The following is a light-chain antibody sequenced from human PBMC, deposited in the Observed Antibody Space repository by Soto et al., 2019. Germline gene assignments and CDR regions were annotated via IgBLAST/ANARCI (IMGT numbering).Light chain of an antibody. Sequence: EIVMTQSPATLSVSPGERATLSCRASQSVSSNLAWYQRKPGQAPRLLIYGASTLQSGVPSRFSGSGSGTEFTLTISSLQPEDFATYYCQQLNSYPITFGQGTRLEIK. V-gene: IGKV3-15*01. CDR1: QSVSSN. J-gene: IGKJ5*01. CDR2: GAS. CDR3: QQLNSYPIT.